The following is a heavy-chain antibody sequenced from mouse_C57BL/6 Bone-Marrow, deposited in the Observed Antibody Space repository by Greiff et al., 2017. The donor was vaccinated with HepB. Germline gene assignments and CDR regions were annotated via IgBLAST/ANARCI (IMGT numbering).Heavy chain of an antibody. CDR3: AKGRGYFDY. CDR2: IWSGGST. J-gene: IGHJ2*01. V-gene: IGHV2-4*01. Sequence: VMLVESGPGLVQPSQSLSITCTVSGFSLTSYGVHWVRQPPGKGLEWLGVIWSGGSTDYNAAFISRLSISKDNSKSQVFFKMNSLQADDTAIYYCAKGRGYFDYWGQGTTLTVSS. CDR1: GFSLTSYG.